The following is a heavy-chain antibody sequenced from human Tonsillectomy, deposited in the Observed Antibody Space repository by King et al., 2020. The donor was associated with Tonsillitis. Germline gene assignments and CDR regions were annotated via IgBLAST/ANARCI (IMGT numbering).Heavy chain of an antibody. J-gene: IGHJ4*02. CDR3: ARIITTSPRSYFDY. Sequence: QLQESGPGLVKPSETLSLTCTVSGGSISSSSYYWGWIRQPPGKGLEWIGSIYYSGSTYYNPSLKSRVTISVDTSKNQFSLKLSSVTAADTAVYYCARIITTSPRSYFDYWGQGTLVTVSS. V-gene: IGHV4-39*01. CDR2: IYYSGST. D-gene: IGHD3-3*01. CDR1: GGSISSSSYY.